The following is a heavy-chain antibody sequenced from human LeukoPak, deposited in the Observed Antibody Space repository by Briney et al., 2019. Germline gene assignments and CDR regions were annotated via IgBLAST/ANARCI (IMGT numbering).Heavy chain of an antibody. Sequence: SETLSLTCTVSGYSISSGYYWGWIRQPPGKGLEWIGSIYHSGSTYYNPSLKSRVTISVDTSKNQFSLKLSSVTAADTAVYYCARGAGTKYYYYMDVWGKGTTVTVSS. V-gene: IGHV4-38-2*02. CDR1: GYSISSGYY. CDR3: ARGAGTKYYYYMDV. D-gene: IGHD6-13*01. J-gene: IGHJ6*03. CDR2: IYHSGST.